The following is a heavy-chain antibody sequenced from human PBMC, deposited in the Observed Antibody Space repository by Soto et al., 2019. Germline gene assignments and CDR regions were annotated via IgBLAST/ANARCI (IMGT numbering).Heavy chain of an antibody. CDR2: INSGGTT. CDR3: ARAGISQAAAGSLDCCPIDS. Sequence: EVQLVESGGGLIQPGGSLRLSCAASGVTVSSNYMSWDRQAPGKALERVSIINSGGTTYYADSVKGRFTISRDNSKNTLYLQMNSLRAEDTAVYYCARAGISQAAAGSLDCCPIDSWGQGTLVTVSS. J-gene: IGHJ4*02. V-gene: IGHV3-66*01. CDR1: GVTVSSNY. D-gene: IGHD6-13*01.